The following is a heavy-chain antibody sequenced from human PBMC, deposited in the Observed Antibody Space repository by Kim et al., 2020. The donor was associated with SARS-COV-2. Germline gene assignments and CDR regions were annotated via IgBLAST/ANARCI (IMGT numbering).Heavy chain of an antibody. V-gene: IGHV5-51*01. CDR3: ARKISGYLPFDY. Sequence: YSPSIQGHVTISVDYSIRTAYLQWRSLKASDTAMYYCARKISGYLPFDYWGQGTLITVSS. D-gene: IGHD3-22*01. J-gene: IGHJ4*02.